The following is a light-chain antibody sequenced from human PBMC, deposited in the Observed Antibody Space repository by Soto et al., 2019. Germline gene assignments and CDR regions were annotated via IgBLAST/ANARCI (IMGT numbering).Light chain of an antibody. J-gene: IGKJ1*01. CDR2: GAT. CDR1: PSIASF. CDR3: QQLNGFPLT. Sequence: IQLTQSPSSLSASVGDRVTITCRATPSIASFLALYRQKPVTAPKLLIYGATTLQSVVQSRFSASRTGTTSNLTIGSLQPADFATYYFQQLNGFPLTFGQGNKVEIK. V-gene: IGKV1-9*01.